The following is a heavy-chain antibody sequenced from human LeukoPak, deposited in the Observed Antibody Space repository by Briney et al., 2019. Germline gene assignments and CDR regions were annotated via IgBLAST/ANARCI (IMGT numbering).Heavy chain of an antibody. Sequence: ASVKVSCKTSGYTFTRYGISWVRQAPGQGLEWMGWISAYNGNTNYAQKIQGRVTMTTATSTRTAYMELRSLRSDDTAVYYCARSVGPGTDGDYYYYYMDVWGKGTTVTVSS. V-gene: IGHV1-18*01. CDR1: GYTFTRYG. CDR2: ISAYNGNT. D-gene: IGHD1-1*01. J-gene: IGHJ6*03. CDR3: ARSVGPGTDGDYYYYYMDV.